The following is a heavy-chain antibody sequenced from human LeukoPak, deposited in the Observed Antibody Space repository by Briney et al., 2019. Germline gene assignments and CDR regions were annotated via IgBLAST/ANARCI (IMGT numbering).Heavy chain of an antibody. CDR2: IKQDGSEA. D-gene: IGHD6-19*01. J-gene: IGHJ4*02. CDR1: GFTFSDYW. V-gene: IGHV3-7*01. Sequence: GGSLRLSCAASGFTFSDYWMSWVRQTPGKGLEWVANIKQDGSEAYYVDSMEGRFTVSRDNAKNSLSLQMNSLRADDTAVYYCARNSGWSVDYWGQGALVTVSS. CDR3: ARNSGWSVDY.